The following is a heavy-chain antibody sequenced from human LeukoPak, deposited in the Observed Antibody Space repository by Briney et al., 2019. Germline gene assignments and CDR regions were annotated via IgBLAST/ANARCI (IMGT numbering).Heavy chain of an antibody. J-gene: IGHJ6*02. CDR3: ARETGKVIGYGMDV. V-gene: IGHV1-69*04. D-gene: IGHD3-10*01. CDR2: IIPIFGIA. CDR1: GGTFSSYA. Sequence: SVKVSCKASGGTFSSYAISWVRQAPGQGLEWMGRIIPIFGIANYAQKFQGRVTITADKSTSTAYMELSSLRSEDTAVYYCARETGKVIGYGMDVWGQGTTVTVSS.